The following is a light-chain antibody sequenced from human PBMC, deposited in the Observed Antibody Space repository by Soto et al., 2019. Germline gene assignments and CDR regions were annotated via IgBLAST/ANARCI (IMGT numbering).Light chain of an antibody. CDR3: QQYDNLTIT. V-gene: IGKV1-33*01. Sequence: DIQMTQSPSSLSASVGYRVTITCKASQDISNYLNWYQQKPGKAPKLLIYDASNLETGVPSRFSGSGSGTDGTFTISSLQNEDSATYYCQQYDNLTITFGQGTRLEIK. J-gene: IGKJ5*01. CDR1: QDISNY. CDR2: DAS.